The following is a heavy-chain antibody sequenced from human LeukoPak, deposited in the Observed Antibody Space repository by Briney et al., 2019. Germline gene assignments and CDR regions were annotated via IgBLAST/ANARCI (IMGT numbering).Heavy chain of an antibody. J-gene: IGHJ5*02. CDR3: ASGSWSRRFAP. V-gene: IGHV4-34*01. CDR2: MNDSGRS. CDR1: AESFNGYY. Sequence: SETLSLTCAVYAESFNGYYWSWIRQPPGKGLEWIGEMNDSGRSTYNPSLESRATISAERSKNQFSLNLTSVTAADTAVYYCASGSWSRRFAPWGQGTLVTVSS. D-gene: IGHD1-14*01.